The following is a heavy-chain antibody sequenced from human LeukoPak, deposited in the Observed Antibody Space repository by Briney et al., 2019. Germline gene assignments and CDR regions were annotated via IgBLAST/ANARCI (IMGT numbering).Heavy chain of an antibody. Sequence: PSETLSLTCTVSGDSISSYYWSWIRQPAGKGLEWIGRIYTSGSTNYNPSLKSRVTMSVDTSKNQISLKLSSVTAADTAVYYCARDQYYYDSSGYYYYFGYWGQGTLVTVSS. J-gene: IGHJ4*02. D-gene: IGHD3-22*01. CDR3: ARDQYYYDSSGYYYYFGY. CDR2: IYTSGST. V-gene: IGHV4-4*07. CDR1: GDSISSYY.